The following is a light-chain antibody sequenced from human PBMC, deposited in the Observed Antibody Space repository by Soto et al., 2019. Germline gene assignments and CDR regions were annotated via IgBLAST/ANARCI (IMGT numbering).Light chain of an antibody. CDR1: QSVSSSY. V-gene: IGKV3-20*01. J-gene: IGKJ2*01. CDR3: QQYGSSPRT. CDR2: GAS. Sequence: EMVLTQSPCTLSLSPGERAILACRASQSVSSSYLAWYQQKPGQAPRLLIYGASSRATGNPDRFSGSGSGTDVTLTISRLEPEDVAVYYCQQYGSSPRTFGQGTKLEIK.